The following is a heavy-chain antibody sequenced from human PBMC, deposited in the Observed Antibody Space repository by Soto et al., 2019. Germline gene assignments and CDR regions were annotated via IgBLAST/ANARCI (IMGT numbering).Heavy chain of an antibody. CDR1: GGTFSRHA. D-gene: IGHD6-13*01. CDR3: ARASIHGSSWYFWFDP. V-gene: IGHV1-69*01. Sequence: QVQLLQSGAELRKPGSSVTVSCKSSGGTFSRHAINWVRQARGQGLEWRRGIIPLFGTTNYAQKFKGRLTITADESTNTTYMELSSLKSEDSAVHYCARASIHGSSWYFWFDPWGQGTLVTVSS. CDR2: IIPLFGTT. J-gene: IGHJ5*02.